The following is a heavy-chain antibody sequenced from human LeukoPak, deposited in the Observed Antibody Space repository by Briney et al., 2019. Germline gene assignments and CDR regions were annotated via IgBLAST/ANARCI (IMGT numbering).Heavy chain of an antibody. Sequence: GGSLRLSCAASGFTFSSYSMNWVRQAPGKGLEWVSSISSSSSYIYYADSVKGRLTISRDNAKNSLYLQMNSLRAEDTAVYYCARVGVVKRGTFDYWGQGTLVTVSS. CDR3: ARVGVVKRGTFDY. CDR1: GFTFSSYS. J-gene: IGHJ4*02. D-gene: IGHD3-3*01. V-gene: IGHV3-21*01. CDR2: ISSSSSYI.